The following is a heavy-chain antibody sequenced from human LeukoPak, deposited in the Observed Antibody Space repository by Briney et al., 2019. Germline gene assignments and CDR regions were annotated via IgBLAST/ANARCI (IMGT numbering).Heavy chain of an antibody. CDR1: GFTFTSSA. V-gene: IGHV1-58*01. CDR3: AADHLHYDSSGSKEN. CDR2: IVVGSGNT. Sequence: SVKVSGKASGFTFTSSAVQWVRQARGQRLEWIGWIVVGSGNTNYAQKFQERVTITRDMSTSTAYMELSSLRSEDTAVYYCAADHLHYDSSGSKENWGQGTLVTVSS. J-gene: IGHJ4*02. D-gene: IGHD3-22*01.